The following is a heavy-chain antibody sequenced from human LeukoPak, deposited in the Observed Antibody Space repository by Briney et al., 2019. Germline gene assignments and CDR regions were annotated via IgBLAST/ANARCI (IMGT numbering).Heavy chain of an antibody. J-gene: IGHJ4*02. CDR2: ISGSGDKT. V-gene: IGHV3-23*01. CDR3: ARTPGIAAAGYDLYFFDF. Sequence: GGSLRLSCEGSGFTFSTYAMGWVRQAPGKGPEWVSDISGSGDKTYYADSVKGRFTVSRDNSKNTLYLQVNRLRAEDAAVYYCARTPGIAAAGYDLYFFDFWGQGTLVTVSS. D-gene: IGHD6-13*01. CDR1: GFTFSTYA.